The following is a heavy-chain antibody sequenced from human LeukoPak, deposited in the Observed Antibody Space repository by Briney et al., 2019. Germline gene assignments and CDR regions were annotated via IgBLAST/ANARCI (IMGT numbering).Heavy chain of an antibody. V-gene: IGHV4-59*01. Sequence: MSSETLSLTCTVSGGSISSYYWSWIRQPPGKGLEWIGYIYYSGSTNYNPSLKSRVTISVDTSKNQFSLKVSSVTAADTAIYYCARSAAGIVGAADYWGQGTLVTVSS. CDR2: IYYSGST. CDR3: ARSAAGIVGAADY. CDR1: GGSISSYY. J-gene: IGHJ4*02. D-gene: IGHD1-26*01.